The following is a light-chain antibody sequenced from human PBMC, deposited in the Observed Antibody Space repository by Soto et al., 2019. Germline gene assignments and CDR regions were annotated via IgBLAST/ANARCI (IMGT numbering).Light chain of an antibody. CDR2: EAS. CDR1: QGIRHY. Sequence: DIQMTQSPSSLSASVGDRVTVTCRASQGIRHYLAWCQQKPGKVPKLLIYEASNLQSGVPSRFRGGGSGTEFTLTISSLQPDDFATYVCQQYVKYPVTFGQGTKVDIK. V-gene: IGKV1-27*01. J-gene: IGKJ1*01. CDR3: QQYVKYPVT.